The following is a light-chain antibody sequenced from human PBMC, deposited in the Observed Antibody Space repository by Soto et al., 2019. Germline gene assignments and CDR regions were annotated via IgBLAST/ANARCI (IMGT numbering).Light chain of an antibody. J-gene: IGKJ2*01. CDR1: QSISGY. V-gene: IGKV1-39*01. Sequence: DIQMTQSPSSLSVSVGDRVTITCRASQSISGYLNWYQQRPGKAPKVLMYAASSLESGVPSRFSGRKSGPEFTLTISSLQPEDFATYFCQQSYSAPYTFGQGTKLEIK. CDR2: AAS. CDR3: QQSYSAPYT.